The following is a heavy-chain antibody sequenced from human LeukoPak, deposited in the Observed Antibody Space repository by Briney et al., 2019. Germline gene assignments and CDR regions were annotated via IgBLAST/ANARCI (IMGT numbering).Heavy chain of an antibody. CDR2: ISSSSSYI. CDR1: GFTFSSYS. V-gene: IGHV3-21*01. J-gene: IGHJ3*02. D-gene: IGHD3-3*01. CDR3: ARDWSPQDAFDI. Sequence: PGGSLRLSCAASGFTFSSYSMNWVRQAPGKGLEWVSSISSSSSYIYYADSVKGRFSISRDNAKNSLYLQMNSLRAEDTAVYYCARDWSPQDAFDIWGEGTMVTVS.